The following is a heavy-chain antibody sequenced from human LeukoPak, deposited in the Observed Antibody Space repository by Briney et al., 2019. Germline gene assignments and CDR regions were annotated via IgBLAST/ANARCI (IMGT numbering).Heavy chain of an antibody. CDR3: ARDVVFYCSGGSCYDDAFDI. CDR2: INPNSGGT. Sequence: GASVKVSCKASGYTYTGYYMHWVRQAPGQGLEWMGWINPNSGGTNSAQKFQGRVTMTRDTSISAAYMELSRLRSDDTAVYYCARDVVFYCSGGSCYDDAFDIWGQGTMVTVSS. V-gene: IGHV1-2*02. J-gene: IGHJ3*02. D-gene: IGHD2-15*01. CDR1: GYTYTGYY.